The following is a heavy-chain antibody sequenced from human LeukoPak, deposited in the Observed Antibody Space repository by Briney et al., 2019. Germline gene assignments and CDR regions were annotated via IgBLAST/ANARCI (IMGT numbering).Heavy chain of an antibody. CDR1: GGSISSSSYY. J-gene: IGHJ3*02. V-gene: IGHV4-31*03. CDR3: ARASYGGAFDI. D-gene: IGHD5-18*01. Sequence: SETLSLTCTVSGGSISSSSYYWGWIRQHPGKGLEWIGYIYYSGSTYYNPSLKSRVTISVDTSKNQFSLKLSSVTAADTAVYYCARASYGGAFDIWGQGTMVTVSS. CDR2: IYYSGST.